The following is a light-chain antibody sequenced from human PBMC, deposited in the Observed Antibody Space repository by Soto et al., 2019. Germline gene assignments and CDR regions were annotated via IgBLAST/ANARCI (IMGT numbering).Light chain of an antibody. CDR1: QSVSSN. V-gene: IGKV3-15*01. J-gene: IGKJ2*01. CDR3: QQYNNWPST. CDR2: GAS. Sequence: EIVMTQSPATLSVSPGERATLSCRANQSVSSNLAWYQQKPGQAPRLLIYGASTRATGIPARFSGSRSETEFTLTISSLQSEDFAVYYCQQYNNWPSTFGQGTKLEIK.